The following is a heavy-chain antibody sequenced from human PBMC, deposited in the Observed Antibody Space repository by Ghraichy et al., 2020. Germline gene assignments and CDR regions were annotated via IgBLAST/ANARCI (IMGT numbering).Heavy chain of an antibody. CDR2: IYWNDDK. D-gene: IGHD5-18*01. V-gene: IGHV2-5*01. CDR3: AHAHLVYNYALTENWFDP. J-gene: IGHJ5*02. CDR1: GFSLSTTGVG. Sequence: SGPTLVKPTQTLTLTCTFSGFSLSTTGVGVGWIRQPPGEALEWLALIYWNDDKRYSPSLKSRLTITKNTSKNQVVLTMTNLDPVDTGTYYCAHAHLVYNYALTENWFDPWGQGTLVTVSS.